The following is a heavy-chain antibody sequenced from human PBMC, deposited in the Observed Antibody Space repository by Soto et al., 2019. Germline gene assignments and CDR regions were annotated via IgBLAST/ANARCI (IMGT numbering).Heavy chain of an antibody. V-gene: IGHV3-33*01. J-gene: IGHJ4*02. Sequence: QVQLVESGGGVVQPGRSLRLSCAASGFTFSTHGMHWVRQAPGKGLEWVAVIWYDGSNKYYADSVKGRFTTSRDNSKNTRYMQMSTLRAEETAVYYCARISGPGDVYCSSSPCPTGRSVDYWGPGTLVTVSS. CDR2: IWYDGSNK. CDR1: GFTFSTHG. CDR3: ARISGPGDVYCSSSPCPTGRSVDY. D-gene: IGHD2-2*01.